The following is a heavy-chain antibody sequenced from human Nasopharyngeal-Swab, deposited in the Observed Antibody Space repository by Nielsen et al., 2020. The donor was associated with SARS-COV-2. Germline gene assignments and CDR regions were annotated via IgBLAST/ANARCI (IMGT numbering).Heavy chain of an antibody. CDR2: IIPILGIA. Sequence: SVKVSCKASGGTFSSYAISWVRQAPEQGLEWMGRIIPILGIANYAQKFQGRVTITADKSTSTAYMELSSLRSEDTAVYYCAREYCSGGSCYGNYGMDVWGQGTTVTVSS. CDR3: AREYCSGGSCYGNYGMDV. CDR1: GGTFSSYA. V-gene: IGHV1-69*04. J-gene: IGHJ6*02. D-gene: IGHD2-15*01.